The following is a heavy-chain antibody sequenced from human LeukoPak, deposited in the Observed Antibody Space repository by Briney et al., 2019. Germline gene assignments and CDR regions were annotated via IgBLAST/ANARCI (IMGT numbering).Heavy chain of an antibody. CDR3: ARTRWLQFSGFDY. Sequence: PSETLSLTCTVSGGSISSYYWSWIRQPPEKGLEWIGYIYTSGSTNYNPSLKSRVAISVDTSKNQFSLKLSSVTAADTAVYYCARTRWLQFSGFDYWGQGTLVTVSS. V-gene: IGHV4-4*09. J-gene: IGHJ4*02. CDR2: IYTSGST. D-gene: IGHD5-24*01. CDR1: GGSISSYY.